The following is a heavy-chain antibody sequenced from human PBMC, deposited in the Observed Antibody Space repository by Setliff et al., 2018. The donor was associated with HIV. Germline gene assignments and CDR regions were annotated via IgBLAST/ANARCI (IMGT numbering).Heavy chain of an antibody. CDR3: ARDWNGDGRSIDS. Sequence: GGSLRLSCAASGFTFSSYAMSWVRQAPGKGLEWVSGISDSGGSTYYADSVKGRFTISRDNSKDTLYLQLNSLRAEDTAVYYCARDWNGDGRSIDSWGQGTLVTVSS. D-gene: IGHD1-1*01. CDR1: GFTFSSYA. V-gene: IGHV3-23*01. CDR2: ISDSGGST. J-gene: IGHJ5*01.